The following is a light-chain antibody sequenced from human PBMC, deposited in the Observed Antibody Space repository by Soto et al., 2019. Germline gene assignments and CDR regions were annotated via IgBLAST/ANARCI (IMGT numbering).Light chain of an antibody. CDR1: QSVSRY. CDR3: QQRSSWPT. CDR2: DTS. V-gene: IGKV3-11*01. Sequence: EIVLTQSPATLPLPPGERATLSCRASQSVSRYLAWYQQKPGQAPRLLIHDTSPRATGIPARFSGSGSGTDFTLTISSLEPEDFTVYYCQQRSSWPTFGGGTKVEIK. J-gene: IGKJ4*01.